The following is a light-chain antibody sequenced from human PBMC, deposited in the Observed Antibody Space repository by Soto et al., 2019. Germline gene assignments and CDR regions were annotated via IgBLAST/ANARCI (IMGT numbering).Light chain of an antibody. CDR1: QSISNS. Sequence: DIQMTQSPSSLSASVGDRVTITCRASQSISNSLNWYQQKPVKAPKLLIYAASSLQSGVPSRFSVSGSGTDFTLTISSLQPEDFATYYCQQSYSTPPTFGQGTKLEIK. V-gene: IGKV1-39*01. J-gene: IGKJ2*01. CDR3: QQSYSTPPT. CDR2: AAS.